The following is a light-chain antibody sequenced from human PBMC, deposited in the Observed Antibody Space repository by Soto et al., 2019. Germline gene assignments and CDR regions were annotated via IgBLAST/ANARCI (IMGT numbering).Light chain of an antibody. CDR1: QSISSSY. Sequence: VLSQSPGKLSLSPAAGATLSCRASQSISSSYLAWYQQQPGQAPRLLIDGASSKATGIPDRCSGSGAGTDFTLTISRLEHEDVAVYYHQHYSSSGTFGQGTKVDIK. V-gene: IGKV3-20*01. J-gene: IGKJ1*01. CDR3: QHYSSSGT. CDR2: GAS.